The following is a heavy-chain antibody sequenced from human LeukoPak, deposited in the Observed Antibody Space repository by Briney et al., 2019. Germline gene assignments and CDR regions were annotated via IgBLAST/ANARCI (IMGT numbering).Heavy chain of an antibody. Sequence: ASVKVSCKASGGTFSSYAISWVRQAPGQGLEWMGGIIPIFGTANYAQKFQGRVTMTEDTSTDTAYMELSSLRSEDTAVYYCATAIALGGFDYWGQGTLVTVSS. CDR2: IIPIFGTA. CDR3: ATAIALGGFDY. V-gene: IGHV1-69*06. D-gene: IGHD4-23*01. J-gene: IGHJ4*02. CDR1: GGTFSSYA.